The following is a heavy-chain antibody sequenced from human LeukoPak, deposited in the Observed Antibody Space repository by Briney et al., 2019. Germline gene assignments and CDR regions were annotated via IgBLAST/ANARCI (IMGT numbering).Heavy chain of an antibody. Sequence: SETLSLTCAVYGGSFSGYYWSWIRQPPGKGLEWIGEINHSGSTNYNPSLKSRVTISVDTSKNQFSLKLSSVTAADTAVYYCARGGVGATRVYYFDYWGQGTLVNVSS. CDR1: GGSFSGYY. CDR3: ARGGVGATRVYYFDY. J-gene: IGHJ4*02. CDR2: INHSGST. D-gene: IGHD1-26*01. V-gene: IGHV4-34*01.